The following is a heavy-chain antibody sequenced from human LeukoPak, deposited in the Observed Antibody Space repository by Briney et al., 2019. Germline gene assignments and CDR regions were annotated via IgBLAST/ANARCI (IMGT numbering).Heavy chain of an antibody. Sequence: GGSLRLSCAASGFTFSYYAMSWVRQAPGKGLEWVSGINVSGGSTFYADSVRGRFTISRDNSKNTLYLQMNSLRAEDTAVYYCAKDQYCTSTSCYVGYWGQETLVTVSS. D-gene: IGHD2-2*01. V-gene: IGHV3-23*01. CDR2: INVSGGST. CDR3: AKDQYCTSTSCYVGY. CDR1: GFTFSYYA. J-gene: IGHJ4*02.